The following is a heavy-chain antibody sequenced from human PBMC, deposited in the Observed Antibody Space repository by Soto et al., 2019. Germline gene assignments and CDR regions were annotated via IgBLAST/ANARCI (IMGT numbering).Heavy chain of an antibody. CDR3: ARSASGYLDY. D-gene: IGHD3-22*01. Sequence: PGGSLRLSCEASGFTFSSYAMHWVRQAPGKGLEWVAVISYDGSNKYYADSVKGRFTISRDNSKNTLYLQMNSLRAEDTAVYYCARSASGYLDYWGQGTLVTVSS. CDR2: ISYDGSNK. V-gene: IGHV3-30-3*01. J-gene: IGHJ4*02. CDR1: GFTFSSYA.